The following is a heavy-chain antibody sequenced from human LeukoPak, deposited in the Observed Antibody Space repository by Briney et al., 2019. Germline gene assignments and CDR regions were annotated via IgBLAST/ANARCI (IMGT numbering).Heavy chain of an antibody. D-gene: IGHD1-26*01. J-gene: IGHJ3*02. Sequence: GALRLSCAASGFTFSSYSMNWVRQAPGKGLEWVSSISSSSSYIYYADSVKGRFTISRDNAKNSLYLQMNSLRAEDTAVYYCARDGAGGSYSIWGQGTMVTVSS. CDR2: ISSSSSYI. CDR3: ARDGAGGSYSI. V-gene: IGHV3-21*01. CDR1: GFTFSSYS.